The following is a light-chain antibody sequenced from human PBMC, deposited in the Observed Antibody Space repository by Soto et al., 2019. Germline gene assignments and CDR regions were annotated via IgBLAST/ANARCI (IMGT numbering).Light chain of an antibody. CDR2: DVS. V-gene: IGLV2-14*03. J-gene: IGLJ2*01. Sequence: QSALTQPASVSGSPGQSITISCAGTSSDVGAYNYVSWYQHPPGKAPKLIIYDVSSRPSGVSHRFSGSKSGNMASLTISGLQAEDEADYYCTSYTSGATLIFGGVTKLTVL. CDR1: SSDVGAYNY. CDR3: TSYTSGATLI.